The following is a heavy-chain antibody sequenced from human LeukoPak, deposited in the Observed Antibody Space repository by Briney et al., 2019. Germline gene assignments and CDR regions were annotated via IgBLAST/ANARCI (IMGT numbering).Heavy chain of an antibody. D-gene: IGHD3-3*01. CDR2: IRYDGSNK. Sequence: GGSLRLSCSASGFTFSSYGMHWVRQAPGKGLEWVAFIRYDGSNKYYADSVKGRFTISRDNSKNTLYLQMNSLRAEDTAVYYCAKDYLAGAKISPIFGNDFWSGYYPGDYWGQGTLVTVSS. CDR1: GFTFSSYG. J-gene: IGHJ4*02. V-gene: IGHV3-30*02. CDR3: AKDYLAGAKISPIFGNDFWSGYYPGDY.